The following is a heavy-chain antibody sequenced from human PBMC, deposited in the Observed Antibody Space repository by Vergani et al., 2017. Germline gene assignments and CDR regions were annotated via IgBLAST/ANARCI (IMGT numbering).Heavy chain of an antibody. J-gene: IGHJ5*02. D-gene: IGHD2-2*03. CDR3: ARDYGYCSSTSCYGLGWFDP. CDR2: IIPILGTA. V-gene: IGHV1-69*11. Sequence: QVQLVQSGAEVKKPGSSVKVSCKASGGTFSSYAISWVRQAPGQGLEWMGRIIPILGTANYAQKFQGRFTITADESTSTAYMELSSLRSEDTAVYYCARDYGYCSSTSCYGLGWFDPWGQGTLVTVSS. CDR1: GGTFSSYA.